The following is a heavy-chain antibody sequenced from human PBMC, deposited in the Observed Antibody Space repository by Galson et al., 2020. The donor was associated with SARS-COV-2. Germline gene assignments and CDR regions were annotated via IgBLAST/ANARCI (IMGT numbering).Heavy chain of an antibody. D-gene: IGHD5-18*01. J-gene: IGHJ4*02. CDR2: IYYSGST. V-gene: IGHV4-39*01. CDR3: ALSLDTAMVDGFDY. Sequence: SETLSLTCTVSGGSISSSSYYWGWIRQPPGKGLEWIGSIYYSGSTYYNPSLTSRVTISVDTSKNQFSLKLSSVTAADTAVYYCALSLDTAMVDGFDYWGQGTLVTVSS. CDR1: GGSISSSSYY.